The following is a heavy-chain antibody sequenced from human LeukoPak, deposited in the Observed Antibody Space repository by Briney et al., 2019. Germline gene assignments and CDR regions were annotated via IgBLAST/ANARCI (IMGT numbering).Heavy chain of an antibody. CDR2: MNPNSGNT. Sequence: ASVKVSCKASGYTFTSYDINWVRQATGQGLEWMGWMNPNSGNTGYAQKFQGRVTMTRNTSISTAYTELSSLRSEDTAVYYCARAPPIQLWFLIKNFDYWGQGTLVTVSS. J-gene: IGHJ4*02. D-gene: IGHD5-18*01. CDR3: ARAPPIQLWFLIKNFDY. V-gene: IGHV1-8*01. CDR1: GYTFTSYD.